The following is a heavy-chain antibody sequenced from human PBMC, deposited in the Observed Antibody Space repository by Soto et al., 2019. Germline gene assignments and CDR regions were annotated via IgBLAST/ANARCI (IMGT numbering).Heavy chain of an antibody. D-gene: IGHD2-15*01. CDR3: AKGSGGTYHYYGMDV. J-gene: IGHJ6*01. V-gene: IGHV3-9*01. CDR1: GFTFDDYA. Sequence: EVQLVESGGGLVQPGRSLRLSCAASGFTFDDYAMHWVRQAPGKGLEWVSGISWNSGNIGYVDSVKGRFTISRDNAKNSLYLQMNSLRAEDTALYYCAKGSGGTYHYYGMDVWGQGTTVTVSS. CDR2: ISWNSGNI.